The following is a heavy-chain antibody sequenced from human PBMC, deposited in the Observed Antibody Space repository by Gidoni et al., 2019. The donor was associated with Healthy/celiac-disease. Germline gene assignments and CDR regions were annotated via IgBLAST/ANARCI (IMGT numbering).Heavy chain of an antibody. CDR2: ISYDGSNK. D-gene: IGHD3-16*01. V-gene: IGHV3-30*18. Sequence: QVQLVASGGGVVQPGRSLRLSCAASGFTFSSYGMHWVRQAPGKGLEWVAVISYDGSNKYYADSVKGRFTISRDNSKNTLYLQMNSLRAEDTAVYYCAKGQGRGTTYYYYYGMDVWGQGTTVTVSS. CDR3: AKGQGRGTTYYYYYGMDV. J-gene: IGHJ6*02. CDR1: GFTFSSYG.